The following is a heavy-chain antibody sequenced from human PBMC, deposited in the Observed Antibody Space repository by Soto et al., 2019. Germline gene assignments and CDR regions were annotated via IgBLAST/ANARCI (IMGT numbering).Heavy chain of an antibody. Sequence: SPTLSLTCAISGDSVSSNSAAWNWIRQSPSRGLEWLGRTYYRSKWYNDYAVSVKSRITINPDTSKNQFSLQLNSVTPEDTAVYYCARVTRYYYGSGSHYFDYWGQGTLVTV. CDR2: TYYRSKWYN. CDR3: ARVTRYYYGSGSHYFDY. J-gene: IGHJ4*02. D-gene: IGHD3-10*01. CDR1: GDSVSSNSAA. V-gene: IGHV6-1*01.